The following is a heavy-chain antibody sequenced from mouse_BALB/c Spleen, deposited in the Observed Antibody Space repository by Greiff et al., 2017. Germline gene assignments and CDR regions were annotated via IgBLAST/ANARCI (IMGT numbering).Heavy chain of an antibody. CDR2: IGSGGST. J-gene: IGHJ2*01. V-gene: IGHV5-6-5*01. D-gene: IGHD2-4*01. Sequence: EVQGVESGGGLVKPGGSLKLSCAASGFTFSSYAMSWVRQTPEKRLEWVASIGSGGSTYYPDSVKGRFTISRDNARNILYLQMSSLRSEDTAMYYCARRRAMITTYFDYWGQGTTLTVSS. CDR3: ARRRAMITTYFDY. CDR1: GFTFSSYA.